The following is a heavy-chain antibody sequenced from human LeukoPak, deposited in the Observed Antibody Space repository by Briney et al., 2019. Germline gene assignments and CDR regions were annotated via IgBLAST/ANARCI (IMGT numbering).Heavy chain of an antibody. D-gene: IGHD2-2*01. V-gene: IGHV4-39*07. CDR2: IYYSGST. Sequence: SETLSLTCTVSGGSISSSSYYWGWIRQPPGKGLEWIGSIYYSGSTYYNPSLKSRVTISVDTSKNQFSLKLSSVTAADTAVYYCARGGYCSSTSCHPTRFDPWGQGTLVTVSS. CDR3: ARGGYCSSTSCHPTRFDP. J-gene: IGHJ5*02. CDR1: GGSISSSSYY.